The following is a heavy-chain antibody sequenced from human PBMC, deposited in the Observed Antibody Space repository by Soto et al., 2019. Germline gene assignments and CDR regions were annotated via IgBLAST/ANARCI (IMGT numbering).Heavy chain of an antibody. V-gene: IGHV4-30-2*01. CDR2: IFHTGST. CDR3: ARVACGSTRCFTRWFDH. D-gene: IGHD2-2*02. J-gene: IGHJ5*02. CDR1: GDPITGGGYS. Sequence: SETLSLTCAVSGDPITGGGYSWSWIRQPPGKGLEWIGNIFHTGSTSYNPSLKSRVIISVDRSKNQFSLNLNSVTAADTAVYYCARVACGSTRCFTRWFDHWGQGTLVTVSS.